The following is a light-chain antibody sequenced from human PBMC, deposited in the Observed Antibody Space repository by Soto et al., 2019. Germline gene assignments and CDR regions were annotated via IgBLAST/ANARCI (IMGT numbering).Light chain of an antibody. Sequence: QSVLTQSPSVSAAPGQTVTISCSGTSSNIGNNYVSWYQLLPETAPKLLIYDNIKRPSGIPDRFSGSKSGTSATLVITGLQSEDEADYYCAAWDDSLNGFYVFGTGTKLTVL. J-gene: IGLJ1*01. CDR2: DNI. CDR1: SSNIGNNY. CDR3: AAWDDSLNGFYV. V-gene: IGLV1-51*01.